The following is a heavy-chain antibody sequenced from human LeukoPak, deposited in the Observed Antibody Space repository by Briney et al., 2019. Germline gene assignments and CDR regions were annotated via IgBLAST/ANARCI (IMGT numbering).Heavy chain of an antibody. V-gene: IGHV4-39*07. CDR1: GGSISSSSYY. D-gene: IGHD3-10*01. J-gene: IGHJ4*02. CDR2: IYYSGTT. CDR3: AGMYYYPSGSYSKFGY. Sequence: SETLSLTCTVSGGSISSSSYYWGWIRQPPGKGLEWIGSIYYSGTTYYNPSLKSRVTISLDTSKNQFSLKLSSVTAADTAVYHCAGMYYYPSGSYSKFGYWGQGTLVTVSS.